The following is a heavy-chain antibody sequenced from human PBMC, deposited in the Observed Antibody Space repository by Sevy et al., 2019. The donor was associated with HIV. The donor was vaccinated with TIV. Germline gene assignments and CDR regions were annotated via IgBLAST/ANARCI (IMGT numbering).Heavy chain of an antibody. CDR1: GFTFRSYA. CDR3: ARDAGLTKSGANIWAFDY. Sequence: GGSLRLSCAAFGFTFRSYAMHWVRQAPGKGLEWVAVISYDGNYENYADSVKGRFTISRDNSKNTLYLQMNSLRAEDTAVYYCARDAGLTKSGANIWAFDYWGQGALATVSS. V-gene: IGHV3-30-3*01. J-gene: IGHJ4*02. D-gene: IGHD2-15*01. CDR2: ISYDGNYE.